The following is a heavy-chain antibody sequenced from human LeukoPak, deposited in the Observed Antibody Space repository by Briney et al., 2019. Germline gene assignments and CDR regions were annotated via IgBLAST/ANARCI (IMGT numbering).Heavy chain of an antibody. CDR1: GSSISSRY. V-gene: IGHV4-4*07. D-gene: IGHD2-21*02. Sequence: KPSETLSLTCRVPGSSISSRYWSGIPQPAREGLEWNWRVYTRGSTQYNPSLKSRVIMSIDASRNQFSLRLNSVTAADTAVYYCARAKGRDVVATRERYFDLWGRGILVTVS. J-gene: IGHJ2*01. CDR3: ARAKGRDVVATRERYFDL. CDR2: VYTRGST.